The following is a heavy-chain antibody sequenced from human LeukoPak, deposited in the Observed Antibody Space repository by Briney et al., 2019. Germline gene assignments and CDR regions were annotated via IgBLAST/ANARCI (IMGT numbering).Heavy chain of an antibody. V-gene: IGHV4-34*01. Sequence: SETLSLTCAVYGGSFSGYYWSWIRQPPGKGLEWIGEINHSGSTNYNPSLKSRVTISVDTSKNQFSLKLSSVTAADTAVYYCARGAVAATHFGYWGQGTLVTVPS. CDR3: ARGAVAATHFGY. CDR2: INHSGST. CDR1: GGSFSGYY. J-gene: IGHJ4*02. D-gene: IGHD2-15*01.